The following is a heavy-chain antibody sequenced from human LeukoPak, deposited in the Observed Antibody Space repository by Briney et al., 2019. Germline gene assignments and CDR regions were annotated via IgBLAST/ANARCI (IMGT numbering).Heavy chain of an antibody. CDR3: ARDRRYSDSWYFWN. J-gene: IGHJ4*02. D-gene: IGHD6-13*01. CDR2: IYSGGDI. Sequence: GGSLRLSCAVSGFIDSRNYMSWVRQAPGKGLEWVSIIYSGGDIYYADSVKGRFTISRDNSNNTLYLQMNSLRADDTGVYYCARDRRYSDSWYFWNWGQGALVTVSS. CDR1: GFIDSRNY. V-gene: IGHV3-53*01.